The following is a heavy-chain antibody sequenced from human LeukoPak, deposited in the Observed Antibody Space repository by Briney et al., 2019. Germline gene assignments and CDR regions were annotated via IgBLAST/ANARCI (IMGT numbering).Heavy chain of an antibody. V-gene: IGHV3-33*06. Sequence: GGSLRLSCAASRFSFSSHGMHWVRQAPGKGLEWVAVIWYDGSTDYYADSGKGRFTISRDNSKNTLYLQMNSLRAEDTAVYYCAKGARCSGGSCYYYYYGMDVWGQGTTVTVSS. D-gene: IGHD2-15*01. CDR3: AKGARCSGGSCYYYYYGMDV. J-gene: IGHJ6*02. CDR2: IWYDGSTD. CDR1: RFSFSSHG.